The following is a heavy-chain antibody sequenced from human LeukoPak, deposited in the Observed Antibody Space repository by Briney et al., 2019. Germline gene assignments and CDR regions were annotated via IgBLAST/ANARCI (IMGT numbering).Heavy chain of an antibody. J-gene: IGHJ6*03. Sequence: PGGSLRLSCAASGFTFSSYGMHWVRQAPGKGLEWVAVISYDGSNKYYADSVKGRFTISRDNSKNTLYLQMNSLRAEDTAVYYCARDARPDDYSNYDYYYYYYMDVWGKGTTVTVSS. V-gene: IGHV3-30*19. CDR3: ARDARPDDYSNYDYYYYYYMDV. CDR2: ISYDGSNK. D-gene: IGHD4-11*01. CDR1: GFTFSSYG.